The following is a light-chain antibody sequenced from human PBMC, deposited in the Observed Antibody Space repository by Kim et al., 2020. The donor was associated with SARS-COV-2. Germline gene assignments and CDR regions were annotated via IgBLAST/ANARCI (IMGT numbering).Light chain of an antibody. CDR1: SGHRYYA. J-gene: IGLJ3*02. Sequence: SGSLGASVKLTCTLNSGHRYYAIAWHQQQPEKGPRYLMQVNSDGSHTKGDGNPDRFSGSSSGAERYLTISSLQSEVEADYYYQTGRVFGRGTEL. CDR2: VNSDGSH. V-gene: IGLV4-69*01. CDR3: QTGRV.